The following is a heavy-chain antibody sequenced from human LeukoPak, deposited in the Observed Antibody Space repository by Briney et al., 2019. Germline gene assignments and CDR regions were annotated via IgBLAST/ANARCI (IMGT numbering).Heavy chain of an antibody. J-gene: IGHJ4*02. D-gene: IGHD3-10*01. CDR2: INHSGST. V-gene: IGHV4-34*01. CDR1: GGSFSGYY. CDR3: ARGASRGSGSYYKT. Sequence: TSETLSLTCAVYGGSFSGYYWSWIRQPPGKGLEWIGEINHSGSTNYNPSLKSRVTISVDTSKNQFSLKLSSVTVADTAVYYCARGASRGSGSYYKTWGQGTLVTVSS.